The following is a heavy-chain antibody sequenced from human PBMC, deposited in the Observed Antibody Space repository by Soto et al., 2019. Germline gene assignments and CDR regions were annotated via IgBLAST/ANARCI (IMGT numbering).Heavy chain of an antibody. J-gene: IGHJ4*02. V-gene: IGHV4-4*02. Sequence: PSETLSLTCAVSGGSISSSNWWSWVRQPPGKGLEWIGEIYHSGSTNYNPSLKSRVTISVDKSKNQFSLKLSSVTAADTAVYYCAREDSRPPYYFDYWGQGTLVTVSS. D-gene: IGHD6-13*01. CDR1: GGSISSSNW. CDR3: AREDSRPPYYFDY. CDR2: IYHSGST.